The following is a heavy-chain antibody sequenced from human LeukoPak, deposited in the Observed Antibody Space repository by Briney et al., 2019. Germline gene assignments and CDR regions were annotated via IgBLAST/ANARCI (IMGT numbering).Heavy chain of an antibody. V-gene: IGHV4-61*01. CDR1: GGSISSSSYY. CDR2: IYYSGST. Sequence: SETLSLTCTVSGGSISSSSYYWSWIRQPPGKGLEWIGYIYYSGSTNYNPSLKSRVTISVDTSKNQFSLKLSSVTAADTAVYYCARDQVGGYFDYWGQGTLVTVSS. D-gene: IGHD3-16*01. J-gene: IGHJ4*02. CDR3: ARDQVGGYFDY.